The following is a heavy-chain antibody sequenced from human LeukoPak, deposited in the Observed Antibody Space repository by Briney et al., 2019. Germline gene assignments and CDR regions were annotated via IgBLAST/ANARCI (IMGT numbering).Heavy chain of an antibody. CDR1: GFTFSNYW. Sequence: PGGSLRLSCAASGFTFSNYWMHWVRQAPGKGLVWVSRISSDESITSSADSVKGRFTISRDNAKNTLFLQMNGLRAEDTAVYYCAKGERKSIAARLLDYWGQGTLVTVSS. V-gene: IGHV3-74*01. CDR3: AKGERKSIAARLLDY. J-gene: IGHJ4*02. CDR2: ISSDESIT. D-gene: IGHD6-6*01.